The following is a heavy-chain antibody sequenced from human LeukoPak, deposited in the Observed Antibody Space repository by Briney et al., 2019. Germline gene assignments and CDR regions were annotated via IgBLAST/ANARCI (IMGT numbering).Heavy chain of an antibody. CDR1: GGTFSSYA. Sequence: SVKVSGKASGGTFSSYAISWVRQAPGQGLEWMGGIIPIFGTANYAQKFQGRVTITADKSTSTAYMELSSLRSEDTAVYYCARDSGEGKEQQLVLKHWGQGTLVTVSS. J-gene: IGHJ1*01. CDR3: ARDSGEGKEQQLVLKH. D-gene: IGHD6-13*01. V-gene: IGHV1-69*06. CDR2: IIPIFGTA.